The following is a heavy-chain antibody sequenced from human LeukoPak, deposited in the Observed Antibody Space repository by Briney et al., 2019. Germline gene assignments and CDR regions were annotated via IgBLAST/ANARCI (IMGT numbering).Heavy chain of an antibody. D-gene: IGHD3-10*01. V-gene: IGHV3-11*01. CDR2: ISSSGSTI. Sequence: GGSLRLSCAASGFTFSDYYMSWIRQAPGKGLEWVSYISSSGSTIYYADSVKGRFTISRDNAKNSLYLQMNSLRAEDTAVYYCARAYYYGSGSYYILFPPFDYWGQGTLVTVSS. CDR1: GFTFSDYY. J-gene: IGHJ4*02. CDR3: ARAYYYGSGSYYILFPPFDY.